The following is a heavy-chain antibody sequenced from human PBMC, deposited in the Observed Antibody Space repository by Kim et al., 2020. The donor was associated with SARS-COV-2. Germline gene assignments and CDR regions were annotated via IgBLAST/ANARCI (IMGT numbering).Heavy chain of an antibody. Sequence: NPPRRSRVTIAVDTSKNQFSLKLSSVTAADTAVYYCARDASSTSANWFDPWGQGTLVTVSS. V-gene: IGHV4-39*07. D-gene: IGHD2-2*01. J-gene: IGHJ5*02. CDR3: ARDASSTSANWFDP.